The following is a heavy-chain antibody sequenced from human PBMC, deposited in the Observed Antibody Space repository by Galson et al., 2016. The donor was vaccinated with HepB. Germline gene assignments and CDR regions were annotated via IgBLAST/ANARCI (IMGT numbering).Heavy chain of an antibody. D-gene: IGHD5-12*01. V-gene: IGHV4-34*01. CDR3: ARDSRDGDDYYFDY. CDR2: VDHSGST. CDR1: GGSLSGYW. Sequence: ETLSLTCAVTGGSLSGYWWSWIRQPPGKGLEWVGDVDHSGSTKFNPSLKSRATISVDTSKNQFSLKLSSVTAADTAVYYCARDSRDGDDYYFDYWGQGTLVTVSS. J-gene: IGHJ4*02.